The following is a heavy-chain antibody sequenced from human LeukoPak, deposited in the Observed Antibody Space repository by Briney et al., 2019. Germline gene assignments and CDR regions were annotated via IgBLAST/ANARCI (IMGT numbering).Heavy chain of an antibody. CDR1: GYSFTNYW. J-gene: IGHJ4*02. CDR3: ARLRGSSSNRQFDY. V-gene: IGHV5-51*01. CDR2: IYPGDSDT. Sequence: GESLKISCQVSGYSFTNYWIGWVRPMPGKGLGWMGIIYPGDSDTRYSPSFQGQVTISADTSISTAYLQWNSLKASDTAMYYCARLRGSSSNRQFDYWGQGTLVTVSS. D-gene: IGHD6-13*01.